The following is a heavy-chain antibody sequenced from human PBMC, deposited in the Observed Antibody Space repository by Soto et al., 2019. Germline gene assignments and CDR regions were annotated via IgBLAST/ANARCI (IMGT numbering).Heavy chain of an antibody. Sequence: GGSLRLSCAASGFTFSLYSMIWVRQAPGKGLEWVASITSSSSYIYYEDSLKGRFTISRDNAKNSLFLQLDSLRAEDTAVYFCMRARSTDSRPDYWGQGTLVTVSS. CDR3: MRARSTDSRPDY. D-gene: IGHD3-22*01. V-gene: IGHV3-21*01. CDR2: ITSSSSYI. CDR1: GFTFSLYS. J-gene: IGHJ4*02.